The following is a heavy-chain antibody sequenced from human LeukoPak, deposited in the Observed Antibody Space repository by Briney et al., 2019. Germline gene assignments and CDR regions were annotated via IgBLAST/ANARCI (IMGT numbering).Heavy chain of an antibody. CDR3: ARDLPDAVTTSDYYYYYMDV. CDR2: IYYSGST. J-gene: IGHJ6*03. D-gene: IGHD4-17*01. CDR1: GGSISSGGYS. V-gene: IGHV4-30-4*07. Sequence: SQTLSLTCAVSGGSISSGGYSWSWIRQPPGKGLEWIRYIYYSGSTNYNPSLKSRVTISVDTSKNQFSLKLSSVTAADTAVYYCARDLPDAVTTSDYYYYYMDVWGKGTTVTVSS.